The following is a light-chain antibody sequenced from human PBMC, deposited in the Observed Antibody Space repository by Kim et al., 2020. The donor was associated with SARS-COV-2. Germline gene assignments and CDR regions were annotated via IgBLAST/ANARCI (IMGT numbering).Light chain of an antibody. CDR3: QAWDSSTAI. CDR2: QGD. V-gene: IGLV3-1*01. J-gene: IGLJ2*01. CDR1: RLGDKY. Sequence: VSPGQTVHISCSGERLGDKYAIWYQQRSGQSPVLVIYQGDKRPSGILARFSGFLSGNTATLTISGTQPMDEADYYCQAWDSSTAIFGGGTQLTVL.